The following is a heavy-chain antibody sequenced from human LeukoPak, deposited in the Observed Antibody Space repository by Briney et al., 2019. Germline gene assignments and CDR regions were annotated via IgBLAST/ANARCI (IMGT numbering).Heavy chain of an antibody. V-gene: IGHV3-30-3*01. Sequence: GGSLRLSCAASGFTFSNAWMSWVRQAPGKGLEWVAVISYDGSNKYYADSVKGRFTISRDNSKNTLYLQMNSLRAEDTAVYYCADLQHWGQGTLVTVSS. CDR1: GFTFSNAW. CDR2: ISYDGSNK. CDR3: ADLQH. J-gene: IGHJ1*01.